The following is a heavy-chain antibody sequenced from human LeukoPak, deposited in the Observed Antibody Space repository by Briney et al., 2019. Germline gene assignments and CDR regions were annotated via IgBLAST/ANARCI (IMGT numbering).Heavy chain of an antibody. Sequence: SETLSLTCTVSNGSINSGGYYWSWIRQHPGKGLEWIGYIYYSGSSYYNPSLKSRVIISGDMSENQFSLKLSSVTAADTAVYYCASAAPQQPAAFDIWGQGTMVTVSS. CDR1: NGSINSGGYY. J-gene: IGHJ3*02. CDR2: IYYSGSS. CDR3: ASAAPQQPAAFDI. D-gene: IGHD6-13*01. V-gene: IGHV4-31*03.